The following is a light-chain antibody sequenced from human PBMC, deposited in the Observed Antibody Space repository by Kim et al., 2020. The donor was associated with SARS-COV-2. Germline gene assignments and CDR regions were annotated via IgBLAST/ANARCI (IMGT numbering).Light chain of an antibody. CDR2: DAS. Sequence: LSPGERATLSCRASQSVSRYLAWYQQNPGQAPRLLIHDASNRATGVPARFSGSGSGTDFTLTISSLQPEDIAVYYCQQRSNWPMYTFGQGTKLEI. CDR3: QQRSNWPMYT. J-gene: IGKJ2*01. V-gene: IGKV3-11*01. CDR1: QSVSRY.